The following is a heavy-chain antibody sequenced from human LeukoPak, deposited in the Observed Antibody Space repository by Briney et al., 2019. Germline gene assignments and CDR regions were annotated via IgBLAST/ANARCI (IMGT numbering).Heavy chain of an antibody. CDR3: ARRGFSYGFFDY. V-gene: IGHV3-9*01. D-gene: IGHD5-18*01. J-gene: IGHJ4*02. CDR1: GFTFDDYA. Sequence: GGSLRLSCAASGFTFDDYAMHWVRQAPGKGLEWVSGISWNSGIIDYADSVKGRFTISRDNARYSLYLQMNSLRTEDTALYYCARRGFSYGFFDYWGQGTLVTVSS. CDR2: ISWNSGII.